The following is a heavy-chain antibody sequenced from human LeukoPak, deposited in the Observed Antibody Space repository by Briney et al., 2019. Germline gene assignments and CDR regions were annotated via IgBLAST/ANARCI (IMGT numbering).Heavy chain of an antibody. V-gene: IGHV3-7*04. CDR2: IKQDGSKK. CDR1: GFTFSSYW. CDR3: TRVGYIDEGIDY. D-gene: IGHD5-24*01. J-gene: IGHJ4*02. Sequence: PGGSLRLSCAASGFTFSSYWMTWVRQAPGKGLEWVANIKQDGSKKSYVDSVKGRFTISRDSAKNSLYLQMNSLRAEDTAIYYCTRVGYIDEGIDYWGQGTLVTVSS.